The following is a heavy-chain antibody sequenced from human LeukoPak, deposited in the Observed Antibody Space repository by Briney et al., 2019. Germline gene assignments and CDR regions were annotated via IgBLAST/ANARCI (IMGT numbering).Heavy chain of an antibody. CDR1: GYTFTSYD. Sequence: ASVKVSCKASGYTFTSYDINWVRQATGQGLEWMGWMNPNSGNTGYAQKFQGRVTMTRNTSISTAYMELSSLRSEDTAVYYCARGRSSSGWPAHRDAFDIWGQGTMVTVSS. J-gene: IGHJ3*02. V-gene: IGHV1-8*01. CDR3: ARGRSSSGWPAHRDAFDI. D-gene: IGHD6-19*01. CDR2: MNPNSGNT.